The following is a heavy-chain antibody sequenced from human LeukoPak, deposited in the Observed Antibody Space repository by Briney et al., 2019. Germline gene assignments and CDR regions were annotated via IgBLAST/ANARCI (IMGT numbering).Heavy chain of an antibody. CDR1: GFTFSDYY. J-gene: IGHJ4*02. CDR2: ISHSGSVI. D-gene: IGHD3-16*01. V-gene: IGHV3-11*04. Sequence: GGSLRLSCAASGFTFSDYYMSWIRQAPGKGLEWVSYISHSGSVIYYADSVKGRFTISRDNVKNSLYLQMNSLRAEDTAVYYCARGGSYSDFDSWGQGTLVTVSS. CDR3: ARGGSYSDFDS.